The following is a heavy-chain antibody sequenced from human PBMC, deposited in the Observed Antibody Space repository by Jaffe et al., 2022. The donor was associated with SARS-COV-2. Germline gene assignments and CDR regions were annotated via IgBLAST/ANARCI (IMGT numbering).Heavy chain of an antibody. CDR1: GFTFSAYA. V-gene: IGHV3-23*01. D-gene: IGHD2-15*01. J-gene: IGHJ3*02. Sequence: EVQLLESGGGLVQPGGSLRLSCVASGFTFSAYAMNWVRQAPGKGLEWMSAISATGGSTYYKDSMKGRFTISRDNSMNTLFLQMTSLRVEDTAVYYCTKGFQPQYWDAFDIWGQGTLVTVSS. CDR3: TKGFQPQYWDAFDI. CDR2: ISATGGST.